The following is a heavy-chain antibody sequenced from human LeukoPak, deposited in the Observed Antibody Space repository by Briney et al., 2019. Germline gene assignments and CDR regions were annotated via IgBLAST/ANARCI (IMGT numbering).Heavy chain of an antibody. J-gene: IGHJ4*02. CDR2: ISDSGGST. V-gene: IGHV3-23*01. CDR3: AKVHLTYYYDSSGYGFQDY. CDR1: GLTFSSYA. Sequence: GGSLRLSCAASGLTFSSYAMSWVRQAPGKGLEWVSSISDSGGSTYYADSVKGRFTISRDNSNNTLYLQMNSLRAEDTAVYYCAKVHLTYYYDSSGYGFQDYWGQGTLVTVSS. D-gene: IGHD3-22*01.